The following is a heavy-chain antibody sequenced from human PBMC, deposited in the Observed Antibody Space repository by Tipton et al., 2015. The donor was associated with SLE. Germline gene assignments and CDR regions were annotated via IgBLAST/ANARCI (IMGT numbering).Heavy chain of an antibody. D-gene: IGHD3-3*01. Sequence: GLVKPSETLSLTCTVSGVSISDHYWTWIRQSPGKGLEWIGDLYSGGSPNYNPSLKSRVTMSVDTSKNHFSLKANSVTAADTAVYYCARGGHYAWFGPWGQGFLVTVSS. CDR1: GVSISDHY. CDR3: ARGGHYAWFGP. CDR2: LYSGGSP. V-gene: IGHV4-59*11. J-gene: IGHJ5*02.